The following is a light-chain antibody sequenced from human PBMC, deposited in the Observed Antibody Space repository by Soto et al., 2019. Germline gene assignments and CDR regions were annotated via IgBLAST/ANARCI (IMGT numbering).Light chain of an antibody. CDR1: SSDVGGYNY. CDR2: DVS. Sequence: QSVLTQPASVTGSPGQSITISCPGTSSDVGGYNYVSWYQHHPGKAPKLMIYDVSNRPSGVSNRFSGSKSGNTASLTISGLQPEAGVVSYGCSYTTTKTPQMVCGTGTEATVL. J-gene: IGLJ1*01. V-gene: IGLV2-14*03. CDR3: CSYTTTKTPQMV.